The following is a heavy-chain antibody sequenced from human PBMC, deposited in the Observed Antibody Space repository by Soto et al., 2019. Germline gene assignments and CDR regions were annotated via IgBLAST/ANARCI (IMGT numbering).Heavy chain of an antibody. Sequence: WLKVSCKASGGTFSSYAISWVRQAPGQGLEWMGGIIPIFGTANYAQKFQGRVTITADESTSTAYMELSSLRSEDTAVYYCARVPGVYDSSGYYYRPLENDAFDIWGQGTMVTASS. CDR2: IIPIFGTA. D-gene: IGHD3-22*01. V-gene: IGHV1-69*01. CDR3: ARVPGVYDSSGYYYRPLENDAFDI. J-gene: IGHJ3*02. CDR1: GGTFSSYA.